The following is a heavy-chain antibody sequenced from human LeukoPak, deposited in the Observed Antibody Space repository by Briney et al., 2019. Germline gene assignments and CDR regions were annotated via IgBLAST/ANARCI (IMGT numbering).Heavy chain of an antibody. CDR1: GYTFTSYV. CDR2: ISAYNGNT. J-gene: IGHJ6*02. CDR3: ARWLVRDYYYYGMDV. V-gene: IGHV1-18*01. Sequence: ASVKVSCKASGYTFTSYVISCVRQAPGQGLEWMGWISAYNGNTNYAQKLQGRVTMTTDTSTSTAYMELRSLRSDDTAVYYCARWLVRDYYYYGMDVWGQGTTVTVSS. D-gene: IGHD3-10*01.